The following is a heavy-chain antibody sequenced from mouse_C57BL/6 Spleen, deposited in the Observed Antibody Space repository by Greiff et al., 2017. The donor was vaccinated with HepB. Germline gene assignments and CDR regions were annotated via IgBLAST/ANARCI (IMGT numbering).Heavy chain of an antibody. CDR2: IYPGDGDT. CDR3: ARSYYGSSYWYFDY. Sequence: QVQLQQSGPELVKPGASVKISCKASGYAFSSSWMNWVKQRPGKGLEWIGRIYPGDGDTNYNGKFKGKATLTADKSSSTAYMQLSSLTSEDSAVYFCARSYYGSSYWYFDYWGQGTTLTVSS. CDR1: GYAFSSSW. V-gene: IGHV1-82*01. D-gene: IGHD1-1*01. J-gene: IGHJ2*01.